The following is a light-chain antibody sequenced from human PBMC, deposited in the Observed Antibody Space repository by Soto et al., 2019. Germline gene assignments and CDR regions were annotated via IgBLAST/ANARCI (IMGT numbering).Light chain of an antibody. Sequence: QSALTQPASVSGAPGQTITISCTGTSSDVGDYNYVSWYQQHPGKAPKLTIYEISNRPSGVSNRFSGSKSDTTASLAISGLQAEDEADYYCCSYASSSPWVFGEGTKLTVL. V-gene: IGLV2-14*01. CDR2: EIS. J-gene: IGLJ3*02. CDR1: SSDVGDYNY. CDR3: CSYASSSPWV.